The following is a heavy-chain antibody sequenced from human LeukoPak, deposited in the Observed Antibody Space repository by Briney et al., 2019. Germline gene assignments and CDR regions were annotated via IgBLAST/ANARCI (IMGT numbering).Heavy chain of an antibody. D-gene: IGHD3-3*01. Sequence: GGSLRLSCAASGFTFNNYVVHWVRQTPGKGLEWMAVISQDGTSKNYADSVKGRFSISRDKSKDMVYLQMDSLTPEDSAVYFCGRDPDRLLVFGLDVWGQGTTVIVSS. CDR1: GFTFNNYV. CDR3: GRDPDRLLVFGLDV. V-gene: IGHV3-30-3*01. J-gene: IGHJ6*02. CDR2: ISQDGTSK.